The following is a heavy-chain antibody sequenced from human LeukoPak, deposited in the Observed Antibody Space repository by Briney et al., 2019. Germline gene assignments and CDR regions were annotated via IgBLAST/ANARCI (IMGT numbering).Heavy chain of an antibody. V-gene: IGHV4-34*01. CDR2: INHSGST. Sequence: SETLSLTCAVYGGSFSGYYWSWIRQPPGKGLEWIGEINHSGSTNYNPSLKSRVTISVDKSKNQFSLKLTSVTAADTAIYYCARLNTVTYYFDFWGQGTLVTVSS. J-gene: IGHJ4*02. CDR3: ARLNTVTYYFDF. D-gene: IGHD4-17*01. CDR1: GGSFSGYY.